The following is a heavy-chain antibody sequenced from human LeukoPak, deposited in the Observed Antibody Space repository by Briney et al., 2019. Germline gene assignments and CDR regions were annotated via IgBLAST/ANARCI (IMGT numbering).Heavy chain of an antibody. J-gene: IGHJ3*02. Sequence: GGSLRLSCAASGLTFSSYWMHWVRQVPGKGLVWVTRINSDGSDKNYADSVKGRFTISRDNAKNTLYLQMNSLRAEDTALYYCVSRYCSSINCYKASGSGAFDIWGQGTMVTVSS. V-gene: IGHV3-74*01. CDR1: GLTFSSYW. CDR3: VSRYCSSINCYKASGSGAFDI. CDR2: INSDGSDK. D-gene: IGHD2-2*02.